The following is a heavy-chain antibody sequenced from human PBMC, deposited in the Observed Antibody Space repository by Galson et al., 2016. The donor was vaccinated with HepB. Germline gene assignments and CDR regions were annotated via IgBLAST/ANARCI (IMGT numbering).Heavy chain of an antibody. CDR1: GYSVTTYA. CDR3: ARDMVYCSRTSCYVTAFDI. V-gene: IGHV7-4-1*02. J-gene: IGHJ3*02. Sequence: SVKVSCKASGYSVTTYAMNWVRQAPGQGLEWMGWINTNTGKSTYAQAFTGRFVFSLDTSVSTTYLQISGLKAEDTAVYYCARDMVYCSRTSCYVTAFDIWGQGTMITVSA. D-gene: IGHD2-2*01. CDR2: INTNTGKS.